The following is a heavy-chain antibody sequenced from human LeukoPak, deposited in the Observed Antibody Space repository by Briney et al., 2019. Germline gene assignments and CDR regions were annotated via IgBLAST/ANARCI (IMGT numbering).Heavy chain of an antibody. Sequence: SGTLSLTCAVSGGSISSSNWWSWVRQPPGKGLEWIGYISYSGNTYYNPSLKSRVTISVDTSKNQFSLKLSSVTAADTAVYYCASETSGIYLNYWGQGTLVTVSS. J-gene: IGHJ4*02. CDR3: ASETSGIYLNY. V-gene: IGHV4-4*02. D-gene: IGHD1-26*01. CDR2: ISYSGNT. CDR1: GGSISSSNW.